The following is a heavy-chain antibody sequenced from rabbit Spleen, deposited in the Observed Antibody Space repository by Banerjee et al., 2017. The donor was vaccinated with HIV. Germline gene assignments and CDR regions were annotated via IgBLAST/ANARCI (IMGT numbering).Heavy chain of an antibody. CDR2: IDPLFGIT. CDR1: GFSFSSSDY. J-gene: IGHJ4*01. D-gene: IGHD1-1*01. V-gene: IGHV1S45*01. Sequence: QEQLVESGGGLVKPGASLTLICTASGFSFSSSDYMCWVRQAPGKGLEWVGYIDPLFGITYYANWVNGRFSISRENAQNTVFLQMTSLTAADTATHFCARDGHTRASRYYFDLWGPGTLVTVS. CDR3: ARDGHTRASRYYFDL.